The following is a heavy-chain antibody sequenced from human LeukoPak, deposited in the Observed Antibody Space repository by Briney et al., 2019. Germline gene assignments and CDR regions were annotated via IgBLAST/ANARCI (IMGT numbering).Heavy chain of an antibody. D-gene: IGHD2-8*01. CDR2: IYSGGST. CDR1: GFTVSSNY. V-gene: IGHV3-53*01. J-gene: IGHJ3*02. Sequence: GVSLRLSCAASGFTVSSNYMSWVRQAPGKGLEWVSVIYSGGSTYYADSVKGRFTISRDNSKNTLYLQMNSLRAEDTAVYYCARDSQPRYCTNGVCYTSRAFDIWGQGTMVTVSS. CDR3: ARDSQPRYCTNGVCYTSRAFDI.